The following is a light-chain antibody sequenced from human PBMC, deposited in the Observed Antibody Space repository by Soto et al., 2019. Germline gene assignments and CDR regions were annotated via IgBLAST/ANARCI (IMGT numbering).Light chain of an antibody. J-gene: IGKJ1*01. CDR3: QHSGT. CDR1: QCISSR. V-gene: IGKV1-5*03. CDR2: KAS. Sequence: DIQMTQSPSTLPASVGDRVFITCRASQCISSRLAWYQQKPGKAPKLLIYKASSLEDGVPSRFSGSGSGTEFTLTISSLQPDDFATYYCQHSGTFGQGTKVDIK.